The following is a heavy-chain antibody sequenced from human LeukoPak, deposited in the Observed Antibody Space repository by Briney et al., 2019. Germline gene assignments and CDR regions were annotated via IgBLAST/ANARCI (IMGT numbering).Heavy chain of an antibody. Sequence: SGTLSLTCAVSGGSISSSNWWSWVRQPPGKGLEWIGEIYHSGSTNYNPSLKSRVTISVDTSKNQFSLKLSSVTAADTAVYYCARGGNRVFRWFDPWGQGTLVTVSS. J-gene: IGHJ5*02. V-gene: IGHV4-4*02. CDR1: GGSISSSNW. D-gene: IGHD1-14*01. CDR2: IYHSGST. CDR3: ARGGNRVFRWFDP.